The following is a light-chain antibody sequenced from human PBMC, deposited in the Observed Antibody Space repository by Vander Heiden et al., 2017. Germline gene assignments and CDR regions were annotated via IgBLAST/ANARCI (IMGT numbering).Light chain of an antibody. V-gene: IGKV3-15*01. CDR1: QRVRRP. Sequence: LLSQSPATLSVSPGVRATLPCSASQRVRRPFASYQQKPGQAPRLRIYGACTRATGTPARFSCSGSGTEFTLTITILKSEDVAVYICQQYKYWNPPSFGGGTRVEIK. J-gene: IGKJ4*01. CDR3: QQYKYWNPPS. CDR2: GAC.